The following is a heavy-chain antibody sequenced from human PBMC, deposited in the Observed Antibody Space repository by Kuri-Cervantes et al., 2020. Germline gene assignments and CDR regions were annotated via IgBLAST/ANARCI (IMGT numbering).Heavy chain of an antibody. D-gene: IGHD3-10*01. CDR2: ISWNSGSI. CDR1: GFTFDDYA. Sequence: SLRLSCAASGFTFDDYAMHWVRQAPGKGLEWVSGISWNSGSIGYADSVKGRFTISRDNAKNSLYLQMNSLRAEDTAVYYCARPITPRYMDVWGKGTTVTVSS. V-gene: IGHV3-9*01. CDR3: ARPITPRYMDV. J-gene: IGHJ6*03.